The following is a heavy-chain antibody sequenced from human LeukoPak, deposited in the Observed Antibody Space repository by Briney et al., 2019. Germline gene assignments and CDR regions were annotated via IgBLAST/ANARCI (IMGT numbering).Heavy chain of an antibody. CDR3: ARVLRYCSSTSCYSWFDP. Sequence: GGSLRLSCAASGFTFSDYYMSWIRQAPGKGLEWVSYISSSSSYTNYADSVKGRFTISRDNAKNSLYLQMNSLRAEDTAVYYCARVLRYCSSTSCYSWFDPWGQGTLVTVSS. J-gene: IGHJ5*02. V-gene: IGHV3-11*06. CDR1: GFTFSDYY. D-gene: IGHD2-2*01. CDR2: ISSSSSYT.